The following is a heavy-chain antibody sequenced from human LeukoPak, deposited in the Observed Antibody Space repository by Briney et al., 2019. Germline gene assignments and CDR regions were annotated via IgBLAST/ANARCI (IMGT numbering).Heavy chain of an antibody. J-gene: IGHJ4*02. CDR2: INTGNGDT. V-gene: IGHV1-3*04. Sequence: ASVKVSCKASGYTFTNYPLHWVRQAPGQRLEWMGWINTGNGDTKYSQKFQGRVAITRDTSAGTAYMDLSSLRSEDTAVYYCARVLLSPYGPFDYWGQGTLVTVSS. D-gene: IGHD3-10*01. CDR3: ARVLLSPYGPFDY. CDR1: GYTFTNYP.